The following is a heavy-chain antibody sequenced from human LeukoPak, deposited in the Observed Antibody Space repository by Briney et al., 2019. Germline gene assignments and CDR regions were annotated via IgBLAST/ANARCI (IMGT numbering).Heavy chain of an antibody. D-gene: IGHD5-18*01. CDR3: TTDATWIQLWLPYDY. CDR1: GFILTNAW. CDR2: IKSKADGGTT. Sequence: GGSLRLSCAASGFILTNAWMTWVRQAPGKGLEWVGRIKSKADGGTTDYAAPVKGRFTISRDDSKNTLYLQMNSLKTEDTAVYYCTTDATWIQLWLPYDYWGQGTLVTVSS. V-gene: IGHV3-15*01. J-gene: IGHJ4*02.